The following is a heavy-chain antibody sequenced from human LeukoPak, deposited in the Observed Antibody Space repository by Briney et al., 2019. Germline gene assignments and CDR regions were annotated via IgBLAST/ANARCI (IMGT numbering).Heavy chain of an antibody. Sequence: PGGSLRLSCAASGVTFSSYEMHWGRQAPGKGLEYVSASSSNGDSTYYANFVKGRFIISRDNSKNTLYLQMGSLRPEDMAVYYCARDRPGDVWGEGTTVTVSS. CDR2: SSSNGDST. CDR1: GVTFSSYE. CDR3: ARDRPGDV. J-gene: IGHJ6*04. V-gene: IGHV3-64*01.